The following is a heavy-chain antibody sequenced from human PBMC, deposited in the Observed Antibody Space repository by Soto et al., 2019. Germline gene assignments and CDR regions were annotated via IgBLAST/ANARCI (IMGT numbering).Heavy chain of an antibody. V-gene: IGHV4-31*03. D-gene: IGHD4-17*01. Sequence: LSLTCTVSGGSISSGGYYWSWIRQHPGKGLEWIGYIYYSGSTYYNPSLKSRVTISVDTSKNQFSLKLSSVTAADTAVYYCARDSWTTTHFFFYGMDVWRARTSVPVSS. J-gene: IGHJ6*02. CDR3: ARDSWTTTHFFFYGMDV. CDR2: IYYSGST. CDR1: GGSISSGGYY.